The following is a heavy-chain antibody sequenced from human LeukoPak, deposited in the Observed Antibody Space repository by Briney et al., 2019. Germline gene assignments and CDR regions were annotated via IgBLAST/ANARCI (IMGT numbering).Heavy chain of an antibody. Sequence: ASVKVSFKASGYTFTAYYLHWVRQAPEQGLEWMGWIDPTSGGTKYAQNFQARVIMTRDTSIGTAYMELSRLTSDDTAVYYCARASGGDAFHMWGQGTMVTVSS. J-gene: IGHJ3*02. D-gene: IGHD3-16*01. V-gene: IGHV1-2*02. CDR3: ARASGGDAFHM. CDR1: GYTFTAYY. CDR2: IDPTSGGT.